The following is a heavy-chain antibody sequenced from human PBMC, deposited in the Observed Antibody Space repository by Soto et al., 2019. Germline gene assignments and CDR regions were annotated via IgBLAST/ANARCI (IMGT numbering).Heavy chain of an antibody. J-gene: IGHJ6*02. V-gene: IGHV4-39*01. CDR1: GGSISSSSYY. CDR3: ARQGRVDGMDV. CDR2: IYYSGST. Sequence: ETLSLTCTVSGGSISSSSYYWGWIRQPPGKGLEWIGSIYYSGSTYYNPSLKSRVTISVDTSKNQFSLKLSSVTAADTAVYYCARQGRVDGMDVWGQGTTVTVSS.